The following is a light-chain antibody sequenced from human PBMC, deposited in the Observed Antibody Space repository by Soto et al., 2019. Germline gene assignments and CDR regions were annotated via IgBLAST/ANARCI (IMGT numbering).Light chain of an antibody. J-gene: IGKJ5*01. V-gene: IGKV1-33*01. CDR3: QQYESLPLT. CDR2: DAS. Sequence: DIQMTQSPSSLSASVGDRSTITCQASQDINKNLIWYQQKPGKAPKLLIYDASDLETGVPSRFSGSGSGTGFTLTISSLQPEDFATYYCQQYESLPLTVGQGTRLEIK. CDR1: QDINKN.